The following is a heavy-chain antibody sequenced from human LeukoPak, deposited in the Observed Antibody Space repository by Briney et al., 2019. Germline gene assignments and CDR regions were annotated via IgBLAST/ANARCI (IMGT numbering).Heavy chain of an antibody. V-gene: IGHV3-33*01. J-gene: IGHJ5*02. D-gene: IGHD1-26*01. CDR3: VREFLGRDP. CDR1: GFTFSSYG. Sequence: GGSLRLSCAASGFTFSSYGMHWVRQAPGKGLEWVAVIWYDGSNKYYGDSVKGRFTISRDNAKNTLCLQMNSLRAEDTAVYYCVREFLGRDPWGQGTLVPVSS. CDR2: IWYDGSNK.